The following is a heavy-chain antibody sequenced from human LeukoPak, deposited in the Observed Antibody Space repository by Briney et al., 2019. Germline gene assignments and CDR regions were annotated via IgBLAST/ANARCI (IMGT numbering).Heavy chain of an antibody. V-gene: IGHV1-69*06. CDR1: GGTFSSYA. D-gene: IGHD3-10*01. CDR3: ASGSGSYQVYYFDY. Sequence: SVKVSCKASGGTFSSYAISWVRQAPGQGLEWMGGIIPIFGTANYAQKFQGRVTITADKSTSTAYMELSSLRTEDTAVYYCASGSGSYQVYYFDYWGQRTLVTVSS. CDR2: IIPIFGTA. J-gene: IGHJ4*02.